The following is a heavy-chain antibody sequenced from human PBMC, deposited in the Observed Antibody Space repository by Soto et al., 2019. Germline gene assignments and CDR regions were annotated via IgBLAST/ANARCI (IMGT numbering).Heavy chain of an antibody. V-gene: IGHV3-30*18. D-gene: IGHD6-19*01. CDR2: ISYDGSNK. J-gene: IGHJ4*02. Sequence: QVQLVESGGGVVQPGRSLRLSCAASGFTFSSYGMHWVRQAPGKGLEWVAVISYDGSNKYYADSVKGRFTISRDNSKNTLYLQMNSLRAEDTAVYYCAKDWGRVSIAVAGTHDYWGQGTLVTVSS. CDR3: AKDWGRVSIAVAGTHDY. CDR1: GFTFSSYG.